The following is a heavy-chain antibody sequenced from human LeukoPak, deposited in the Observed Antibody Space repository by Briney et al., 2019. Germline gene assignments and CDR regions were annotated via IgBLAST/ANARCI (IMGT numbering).Heavy chain of an antibody. CDR2: IYTSGRT. V-gene: IGHV4-4*07. CDR1: GGSISSYY. Sequence: SETLSLTFTVSGGSISSYYWSWIRQPAGKGLEWIGRIYTSGRTNYNPSLKSRVTMSVDTSKNQFSLKLSSVTAADTAVYYCAGAEDYGDYVYAFDIWGQGTMVTVSS. D-gene: IGHD4-17*01. J-gene: IGHJ3*02. CDR3: AGAEDYGDYVYAFDI.